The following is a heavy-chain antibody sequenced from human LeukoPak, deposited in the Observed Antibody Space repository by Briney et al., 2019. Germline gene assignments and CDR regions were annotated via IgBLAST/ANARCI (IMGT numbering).Heavy chain of an antibody. Sequence: GGSLRLSCAASGFTFSSYAMSWVRQAPGKGLEWVSAISGSGGSTYYADSVKGRFTISRDNSKNTLYLQMNSLRAEDTAVYYCAKDQRPRHCSGGSCYLPFDYWGQGTLVTVSS. CDR3: AKDQRPRHCSGGSCYLPFDY. J-gene: IGHJ4*02. CDR2: ISGSGGST. D-gene: IGHD2-15*01. CDR1: GFTFSSYA. V-gene: IGHV3-23*01.